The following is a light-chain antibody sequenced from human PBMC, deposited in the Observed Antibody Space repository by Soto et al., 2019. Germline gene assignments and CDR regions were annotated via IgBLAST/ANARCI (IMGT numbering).Light chain of an antibody. V-gene: IGLV2-18*02. Sequence: QSVLTQPPSVSGSPGQSVAISCTGTSSDVGGSNGVSWYQQPPGTAPKLMIYDVSNRPSGVPDRFSGSKSGNTASLTISGLQAEDEGDYYCSSYTSSSTYVVGTGTKVTVL. CDR3: SSYTSSSTYV. J-gene: IGLJ1*01. CDR2: DVS. CDR1: SSDVGGSNG.